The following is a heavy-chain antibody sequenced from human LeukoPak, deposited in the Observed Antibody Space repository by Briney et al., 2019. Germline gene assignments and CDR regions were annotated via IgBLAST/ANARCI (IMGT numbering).Heavy chain of an antibody. Sequence: SQTLSLTCAISGDSVSSNSAAWNWIRQSPSRGLEWLGRTYYRSRWFNDYAVSVKSRITFNPDISKNQFSLQLNSVTPEDTAVYYCARDLSSGWCYFDCWGQGTLVTVSS. D-gene: IGHD6-19*01. CDR3: ARDLSSGWCYFDC. V-gene: IGHV6-1*01. CDR1: GDSVSSNSAA. CDR2: TYYRSRWFN. J-gene: IGHJ4*02.